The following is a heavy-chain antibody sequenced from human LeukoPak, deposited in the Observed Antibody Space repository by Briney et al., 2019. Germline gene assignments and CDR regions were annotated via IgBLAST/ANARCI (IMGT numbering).Heavy chain of an antibody. V-gene: IGHV3-7*01. CDR1: GFTFSSYW. Sequence: GGSLRLPCAASGFTFSSYWMSWVRQAPGKGREWVANIKQDGSEKYYVDSVKGRFTISRDNAKNSLYLQMNSLRAEDTAVYYCARESYCGGDCSDYYYYGMDVWGQGTTVTVSS. J-gene: IGHJ6*02. CDR3: ARESYCGGDCSDYYYYGMDV. D-gene: IGHD2-21*02. CDR2: IKQDGSEK.